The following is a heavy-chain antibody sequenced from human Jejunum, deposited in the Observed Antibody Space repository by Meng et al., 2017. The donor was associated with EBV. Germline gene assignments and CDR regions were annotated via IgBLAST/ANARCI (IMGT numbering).Heavy chain of an antibody. D-gene: IGHD3-22*01. V-gene: IGHV3-33*01. CDR1: GFTFSYYG. J-gene: IGHJ5*02. CDR3: ARDADTSGHFSHFDP. CDR2: IWYDGINE. Sequence: QVQLVESGGGVVQPGTSLRLSCAVPGFTFSYYGIHWVRQAPDKGLEWVAVIWYDGINEDYADSVKGRFTVSRDQSKRTAYLQMNSLRVEDTAVYYCARDADTSGHFSHFDPWGQGTLVTVYS.